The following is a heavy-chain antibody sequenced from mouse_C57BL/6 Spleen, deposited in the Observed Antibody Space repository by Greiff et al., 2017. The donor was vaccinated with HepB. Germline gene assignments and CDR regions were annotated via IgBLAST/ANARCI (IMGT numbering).Heavy chain of an antibody. J-gene: IGHJ2*01. CDR2: IDPENGDT. Sequence: VQLKQSGAELVRPGASVKLSCTASGFNIKDDYMHWVKQRPEQGLEWIGWIDPENGDTEYASKFQGKATITADTSSNTAYLQLSSLTSEDTAVYYCTTDTTVVAPFDYWGQGTTLTVSS. CDR3: TTDTTVVAPFDY. V-gene: IGHV14-4*01. D-gene: IGHD1-1*01. CDR1: GFNIKDDY.